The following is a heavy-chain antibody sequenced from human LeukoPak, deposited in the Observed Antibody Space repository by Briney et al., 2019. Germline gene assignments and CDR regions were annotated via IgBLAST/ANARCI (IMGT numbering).Heavy chain of an antibody. CDR3: ARDSGDAAAGSKDY. CDR1: GFTFSSYA. D-gene: IGHD6-13*01. Sequence: PGGSLRLSCAASGFTFSSYAMSWVRQAPGKGLEWVAVISYGGSNKFYADSVRGRFTISRDDSKNTVSLQMNSLRAGDTAIYYCARDSGDAAAGSKDYWGQGTLVTVSS. CDR2: ISYGGSNK. V-gene: IGHV3-30-3*01. J-gene: IGHJ4*02.